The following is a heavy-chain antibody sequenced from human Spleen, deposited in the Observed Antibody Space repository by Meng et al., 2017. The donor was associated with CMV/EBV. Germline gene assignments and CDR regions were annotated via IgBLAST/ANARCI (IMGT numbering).Heavy chain of an antibody. J-gene: IGHJ4*02. CDR2: IYYSGNT. CDR3: ARVKSNAWYNDF. V-gene: IGHV4-30-4*01. D-gene: IGHD6-19*01. Sequence: CTVSGGAISSGDYYWSWIRQPPGKGLEWIGYIYYSGNTYYNPSLKSRITISIDTSNNQFSLKLTSLTAADTAVYYCARVKSNAWYNDFWGQGTLVTVSS. CDR1: GGAISSGDYY.